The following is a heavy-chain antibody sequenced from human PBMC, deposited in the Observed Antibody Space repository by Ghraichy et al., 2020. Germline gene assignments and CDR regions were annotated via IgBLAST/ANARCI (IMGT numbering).Heavy chain of an antibody. V-gene: IGHV4-59*01. Sequence: SQTLSLTCTVSGGSISSYYWSWIRQPPGKGLDWIGYISYSGSSNYNPSLKSRVTISLDTSKNQFSLKVNSVTAADSAVYYCARANWGFGAFDIWGQGTMVTVSS. CDR3: ARANWGFGAFDI. CDR1: GGSISSYY. D-gene: IGHD7-27*01. CDR2: ISYSGSS. J-gene: IGHJ3*02.